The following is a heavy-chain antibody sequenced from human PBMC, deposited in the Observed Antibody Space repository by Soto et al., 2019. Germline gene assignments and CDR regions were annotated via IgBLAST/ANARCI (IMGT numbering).Heavy chain of an antibody. V-gene: IGHV4-39*01. CDR3: ARSMGYCSSTSCYNWFDP. CDR2: IYYSGST. Sequence: QLQLQESGPGLVKPSETLSLTCTVSGGSISSSSYYWGWIRQPPGKGLEWIGSIYYSGSTYYNPSLKSPVTISVDTSKNQFSLKLSCLTAADTAVYYCARSMGYCSSTSCYNWFDPWGQGTLVTVSS. D-gene: IGHD2-2*01. CDR1: GGSISSSSYY. J-gene: IGHJ5*02.